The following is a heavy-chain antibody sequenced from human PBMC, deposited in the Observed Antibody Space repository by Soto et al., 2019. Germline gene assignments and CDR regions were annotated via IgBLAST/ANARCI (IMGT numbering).Heavy chain of an antibody. CDR3: ARSPVVAAIDYYGMDV. CDR2: IHPRDSET. D-gene: IGHD2-15*01. V-gene: IGHV5-51*01. Sequence: GESLKISCKASGYVFTNYWIGWVRQMPGRGLEWMGIIHPRDSETKYNPSFQDQVTISADKSITTAYLQWSGLKASDTALYYCARSPVVAAIDYYGMDVWGQGTTVTVSS. J-gene: IGHJ6*02. CDR1: GYVFTNYW.